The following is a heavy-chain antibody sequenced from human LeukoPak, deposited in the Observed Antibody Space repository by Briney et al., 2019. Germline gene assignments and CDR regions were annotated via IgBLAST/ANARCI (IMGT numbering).Heavy chain of an antibody. J-gene: IGHJ4*02. V-gene: IGHV1-2*02. D-gene: IGHD2-2*01. CDR3: ARGHCGSTSCYGDFDY. CDR2: INPNSGGT. Sequence: ASVKVSCKASGYTFTGYYMHWVRQAPGQGLEWMGWINPNSGGTNYAQKFQGRVTMTRDTSISTAYMELSRLRSDDTAVYYCARGHCGSTSCYGDFDYWGQGTLVTVSS. CDR1: GYTFTGYY.